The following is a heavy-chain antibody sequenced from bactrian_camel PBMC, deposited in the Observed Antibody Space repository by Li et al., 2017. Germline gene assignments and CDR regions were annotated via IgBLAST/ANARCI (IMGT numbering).Heavy chain of an antibody. CDR2: INSISSMT. J-gene: IGHJ4*01. CDR1: GFTFSSNY. Sequence: VQLVESGGGSVQAGGSLRLSCAASGFTFSSNYMGWFRQAPGKGVEWVSAINSISSMTLYADSVVGRFTISRDNAKNTMYLQMDSLKSEDTALYYCAPDPHGGAWYSPADYYWGQGTQVTVS. V-gene: IGHV3-2*01. CDR3: APDPHGGAWYSPADYY. D-gene: IGHD6*01.